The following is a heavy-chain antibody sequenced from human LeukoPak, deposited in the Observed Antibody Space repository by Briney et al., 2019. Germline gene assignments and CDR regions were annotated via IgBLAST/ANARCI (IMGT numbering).Heavy chain of an antibody. V-gene: IGHV3-30-3*01. J-gene: IGHJ4*02. CDR1: GFTFSSYA. Sequence: GRSLRLSCAASGFTFSSYAMHWVRQAPGKGLEWVAVISYDGSNKYYADSVKGRFTISRDNSKNTLYLQMNSLRAEDTAVYYCARGMQQLVFDYWGQGTLVTVSS. D-gene: IGHD6-13*01. CDR3: ARGMQQLVFDY. CDR2: ISYDGSNK.